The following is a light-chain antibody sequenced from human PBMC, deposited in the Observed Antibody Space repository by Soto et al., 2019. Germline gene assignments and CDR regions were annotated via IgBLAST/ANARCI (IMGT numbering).Light chain of an antibody. Sequence: AIQVTQSPSSLSVSVGDRVSITCRTSQGIRSDLGWYQQKPGKAPKLLIYAASSLQTGVPSRFSGTGSGTDFILTISSLQPEDFATYYCLQHYSFPWTFDQGTKVEIK. V-gene: IGKV1-6*01. CDR1: QGIRSD. CDR3: LQHYSFPWT. J-gene: IGKJ1*01. CDR2: AAS.